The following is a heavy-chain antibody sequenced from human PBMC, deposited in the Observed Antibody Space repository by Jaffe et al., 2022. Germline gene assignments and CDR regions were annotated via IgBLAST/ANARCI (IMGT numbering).Heavy chain of an antibody. CDR2: IIPIFGTA. Sequence: QVQLVQSGAEVKKPGSSVKVSCKASGGTFSSYAISWVRQAPGQGLEWMGGIIPIFGTANYAQKFQGRVTITTDESTSTAYMELSSLRSEDTAVYYCARDAGYCSSTSCSILDDWGQGTLVTVSS. J-gene: IGHJ4*02. CDR1: GGTFSSYA. V-gene: IGHV1-69*05. D-gene: IGHD2-2*01. CDR3: ARDAGYCSSTSCSILDD.